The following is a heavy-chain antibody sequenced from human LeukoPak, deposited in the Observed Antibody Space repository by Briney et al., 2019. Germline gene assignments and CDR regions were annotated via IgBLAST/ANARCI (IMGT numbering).Heavy chain of an antibody. J-gene: IGHJ4*02. D-gene: IGHD2-2*01. V-gene: IGHV3-21*01. CDR1: GFTFSSYW. Sequence: GGSLRLSCAASGFTFSSYWMDWIRQAPGKGLEWVASISSSSSYIYYADSVKGRFTISRDNAKNSLYLQMNSLRAEDTAVYYCARVAQGPAALVDYWGQGTLVTVSS. CDR3: ARVAQGPAALVDY. CDR2: ISSSSSYI.